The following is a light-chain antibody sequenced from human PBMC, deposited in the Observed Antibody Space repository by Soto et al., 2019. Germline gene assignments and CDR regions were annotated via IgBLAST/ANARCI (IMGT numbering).Light chain of an antibody. Sequence: DIQLTQSPSFLSASVGDRVTITCRASQGISSYLAWYQQKPGKAPKLLIYAASTLQSGVPLRFSGSGSXTSFTLTISSLQPEDFATYYCQQLLSYPITFGQGTRLEIK. CDR3: QQLLSYPIT. CDR1: QGISSY. CDR2: AAS. J-gene: IGKJ5*01. V-gene: IGKV1-9*01.